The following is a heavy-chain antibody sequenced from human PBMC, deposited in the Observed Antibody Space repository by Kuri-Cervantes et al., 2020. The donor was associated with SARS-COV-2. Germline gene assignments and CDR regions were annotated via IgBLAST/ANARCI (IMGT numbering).Heavy chain of an antibody. J-gene: IGHJ6*03. CDR1: GFTFSSYA. V-gene: IGHV3-30-3*02. D-gene: IGHD3-3*01. CDR3: ARGTYYDFWSGYYREYYYYYTDV. Sequence: GESLKISCAASGFTFSSYAMHWVRQAPGKGLEWVAVISYDGSNKYYADSVKGRFTISRDNSKNTLYLQMNSLRAEDTAVYYCARGTYYDFWSGYYREYYYYYTDVWGKGTTVTVSS. CDR2: ISYDGSNK.